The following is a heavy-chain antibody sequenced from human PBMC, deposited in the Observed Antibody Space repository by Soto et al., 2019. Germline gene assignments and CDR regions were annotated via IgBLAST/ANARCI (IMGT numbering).Heavy chain of an antibody. CDR2: IYYSGST. CDR1: GTSISSGGYY. CDR3: ARANYGSGSYLPY. D-gene: IGHD3-10*01. V-gene: IGHV4-31*03. Sequence: QVQLQESGSGLVKASQTLSLTCTLSGTSISSGGYYWSWIRQHPGKGLEWIGYIYYSGSTSYNPSLNRRXXISLDMSKNQFSLRLSSVTAADTAVYYCARANYGSGSYLPYWGRGTLVTVSS. J-gene: IGHJ4*02.